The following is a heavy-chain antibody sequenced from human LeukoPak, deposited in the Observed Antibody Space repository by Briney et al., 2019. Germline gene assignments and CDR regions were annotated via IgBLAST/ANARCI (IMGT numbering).Heavy chain of an antibody. Sequence: GGSLRPSCAASGFTFTSFSMGWVRQTPGMGLEWVSAITDSGAFTNYADSVKGRFTISRDNSKNTLYLQMNSLRGEDTAVYYCAKRSGHNYGYFDYWGQGILVTVSS. CDR2: ITDSGAFT. CDR3: AKRSGHNYGYFDY. V-gene: IGHV3-23*01. D-gene: IGHD5-18*01. J-gene: IGHJ4*02. CDR1: GFTFTSFS.